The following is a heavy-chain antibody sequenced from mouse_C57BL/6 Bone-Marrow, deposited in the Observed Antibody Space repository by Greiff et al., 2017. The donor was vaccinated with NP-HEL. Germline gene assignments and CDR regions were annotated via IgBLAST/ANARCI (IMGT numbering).Heavy chain of an antibody. CDR2: INPNNGGT. CDR1: GYTFTDYY. Sequence: VQLQQSGPELVKPGASVKISCKASGYTFTDYYMNWVKQSHGKSLEWIGDINPNNGGTSYNQKFKGKATLTVDKSSSTAYMELRSLTSEDSAVYYCAREGPRYFDVWGTGTTVTVSS. V-gene: IGHV1-26*01. CDR3: AREGPRYFDV. D-gene: IGHD3-3*01. J-gene: IGHJ1*03.